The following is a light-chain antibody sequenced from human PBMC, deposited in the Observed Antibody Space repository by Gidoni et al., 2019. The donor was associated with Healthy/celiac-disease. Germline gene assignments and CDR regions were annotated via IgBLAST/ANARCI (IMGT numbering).Light chain of an antibody. J-gene: IGLJ2*01. CDR2: QDS. CDR1: KLGDKS. Sequence: SYELTQPPSVSVSPGPTASITCSGDKLGDKSACWYQQKPGQAPVLVIDQDSKRPSGIPERFSGSNSGNTATLTISGTQAMDEADYYCQAWDSSTSVVFGGGTKLTVL. V-gene: IGLV3-1*01. CDR3: QAWDSSTSVV.